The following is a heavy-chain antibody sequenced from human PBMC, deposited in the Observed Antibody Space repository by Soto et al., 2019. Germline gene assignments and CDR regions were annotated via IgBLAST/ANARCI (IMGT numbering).Heavy chain of an antibody. J-gene: IGHJ4*02. V-gene: IGHV4-31*11. Sequence: PSATLSLTCAFSGCSISTVGHYWTWIRPPPGNCLEWIGSIYHTGSTYYSKSLRSRLTMSVDTSKSQFSLRLSSVTAADTAVYYCARATGTLRSRNCDYWGQGSAVTVSS. CDR3: ARATGTLRSRNCDY. CDR2: IYHTGST. D-gene: IGHD1-1*01. CDR1: GCSISTVGHY.